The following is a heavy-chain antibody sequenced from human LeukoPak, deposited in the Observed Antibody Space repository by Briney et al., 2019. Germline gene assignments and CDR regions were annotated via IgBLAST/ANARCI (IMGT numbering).Heavy chain of an antibody. V-gene: IGHV3-21*01. CDR3: AVIVGASWRGDAGAFDI. D-gene: IGHD1-26*01. CDR2: ISSSSSYI. J-gene: IGHJ3*02. Sequence: TGGSLRLSCAASGFTFSSYSMNWVRQAPGKGLEWVSSISSSSSYIYYADSVKGRFTISRDNAKNSLYLQMNSLRAEDTAVYYCAVIVGASWRGDAGAFDIWGQGTMVTVSS. CDR1: GFTFSSYS.